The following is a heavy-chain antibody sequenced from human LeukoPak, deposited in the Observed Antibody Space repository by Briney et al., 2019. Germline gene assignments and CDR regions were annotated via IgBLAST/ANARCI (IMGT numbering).Heavy chain of an antibody. J-gene: IGHJ4*02. CDR1: GGSVSSGSYY. CDR3: ARWLQHEDYFDY. V-gene: IGHV4-61*01. CDR2: IYYSGST. Sequence: SETLPLTCTVSGGSVSSGSYYWSWIRQPPGKGLEWIGYIYYSGSTNYNPSLKSRVTISVDTSKNQFSLKLSSVTAADTAVYYCARWLQHEDYFDYWGQGTLVTVSS. D-gene: IGHD5-24*01.